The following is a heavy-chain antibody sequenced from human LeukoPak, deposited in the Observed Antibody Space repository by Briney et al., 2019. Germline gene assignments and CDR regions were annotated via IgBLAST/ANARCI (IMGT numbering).Heavy chain of an antibody. CDR3: AKDPLPCSSTSCLH. J-gene: IGHJ4*02. CDR1: GFTFSSHG. CDR2: IRHDGSNK. Sequence: PGGSLRLSCAASGFTFSSHGMHWVRQAPGKGLEWVAFIRHDGSNKYYADSVKGRFTISRDNSKNTLYLQMNSLRAEDTAVYYCAKDPLPCSSTSCLHWGQGTLVTVSS. V-gene: IGHV3-30*02. D-gene: IGHD2-2*01.